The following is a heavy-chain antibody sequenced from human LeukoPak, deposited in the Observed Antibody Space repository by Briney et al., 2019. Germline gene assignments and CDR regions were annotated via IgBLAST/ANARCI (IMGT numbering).Heavy chain of an antibody. J-gene: IGHJ4*02. V-gene: IGHV3-23*01. CDR1: GFPFSDFS. CDR3: AKQSYARALGE. D-gene: IGHD2-2*01. Sequence: GGSLRLSCATSGFPFSDFSMSWVRQAPGKGLEWISTTNSGGTSTYYAESVKGRFTISRDNSKNTLYLQMSSLRVEDTAVYYRAKQSYARALGEGGPGTLVSVSS. CDR2: TNSGGTST.